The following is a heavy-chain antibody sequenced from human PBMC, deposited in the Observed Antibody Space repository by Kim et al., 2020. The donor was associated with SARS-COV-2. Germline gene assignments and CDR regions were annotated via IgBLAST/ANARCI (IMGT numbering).Heavy chain of an antibody. V-gene: IGHV1-18*04. CDR3: ARVGVFYYDSSGYESGEHAAIDY. D-gene: IGHD3-22*01. J-gene: IGHJ4*02. Sequence: ASVKVSCKASGYTFTSYGISWVRQAPGQGLEWMGWISAYNGNTNYAQKLQGRVTMTTDTSTSTAYMELRSLRSDDTAVYYCARVGVFYYDSSGYESGEHAAIDYWGQGTLVTVSS. CDR1: GYTFTSYG. CDR2: ISAYNGNT.